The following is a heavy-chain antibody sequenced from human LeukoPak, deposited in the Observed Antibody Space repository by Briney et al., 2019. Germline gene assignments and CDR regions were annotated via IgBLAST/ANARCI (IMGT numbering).Heavy chain of an antibody. CDR1: GGSIRSSSYY. V-gene: IGHV4-39*07. CDR2: IFYTGRT. D-gene: IGHD3-22*01. J-gene: IGHJ4*02. CDR3: AKGRAGNYYYDSSDY. Sequence: PSETLSLTCTVSGGSIRSSSYYWGWIRQPPGKGLEWIGSIFYTGRTYCNPSLKSRVTISVDTSETQFSLNLSSVTAADTAVYYCAKGRAGNYYYDSSDYWGQGTLVTVSS.